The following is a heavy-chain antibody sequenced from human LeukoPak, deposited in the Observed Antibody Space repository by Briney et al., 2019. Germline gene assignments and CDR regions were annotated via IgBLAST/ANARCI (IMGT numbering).Heavy chain of an antibody. CDR1: GGSIRSYY. J-gene: IGHJ2*01. CDR3: VRGRDNADWYFDL. CDR2: FYYSGST. Sequence: SETLSLTCTVSGGSIRSYYWSWVRQPPGKGLEWIGYFYYSGSTNYNPSLKGRVTISVDTSKNQFSLKLNSVTAADTAVYYCVRGRDNADWYFDLWGRGTLVTVSS. V-gene: IGHV4-59*01. D-gene: IGHD1-1*01.